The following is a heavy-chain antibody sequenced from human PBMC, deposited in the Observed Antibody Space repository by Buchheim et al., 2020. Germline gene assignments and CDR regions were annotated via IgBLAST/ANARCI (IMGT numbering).Heavy chain of an antibody. J-gene: IGHJ6*02. Sequence: QVQLQESGPGLVKPSETLSLTCTVSGGSISSYYWSWIRQPPGKGLEWIGYIYYSGSTNYNPSLKSRVTISVDTSKNQFSLKLSSVTAADTAVYYCARAGEDDYGDYPGGPYYYGMDVWGQGTT. CDR2: IYYSGST. V-gene: IGHV4-59*01. CDR1: GGSISSYY. D-gene: IGHD4-17*01. CDR3: ARAGEDDYGDYPGGPYYYGMDV.